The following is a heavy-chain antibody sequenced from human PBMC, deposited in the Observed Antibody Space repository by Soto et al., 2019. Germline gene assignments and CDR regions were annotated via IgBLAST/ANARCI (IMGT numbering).Heavy chain of an antibody. D-gene: IGHD5-12*01. CDR1: GFTLSSYS. CDR2: ISSSSSTI. V-gene: IGHV3-48*01. Sequence: EVQLVESGGGLVQPGGSLRLSCAACGFTLSSYSMNWVRQAPGKGLEWVSYISSSSSTIYYADSVKGRFTISRDNAKNSLYLQMNSLRAEDTAVYYCARADSGYAHGYYYYGMDVWGQGTTVTVSS. CDR3: ARADSGYAHGYYYYGMDV. J-gene: IGHJ6*02.